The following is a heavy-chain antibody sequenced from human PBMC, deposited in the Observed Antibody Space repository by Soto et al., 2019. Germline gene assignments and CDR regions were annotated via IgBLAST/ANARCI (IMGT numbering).Heavy chain of an antibody. CDR3: ARRNYFYALDV. Sequence: SETLSLTCAVSGGSFSGYYWGWVRQPPGKGLEWVGEINYSGSTNYNPSLKRRVTISVDTSKNQVSLKVTSVTAADTAMYYCARRNYFYALDVWGQGTTVTVSS. V-gene: IGHV4-34*01. CDR2: INYSGST. J-gene: IGHJ6*02. CDR1: GGSFSGYY.